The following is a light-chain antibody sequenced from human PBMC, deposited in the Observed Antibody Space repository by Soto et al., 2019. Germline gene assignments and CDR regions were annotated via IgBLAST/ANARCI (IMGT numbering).Light chain of an antibody. V-gene: IGKV4-1*01. Sequence: DIVMTQSPDSLAVSLGERATFNCRYSQSVLYSSNNKNYLAWYQQKPGQPPKLLIYWASTRESGVPDRFSGSGSGTDFTHTISSLQAEDVAVCYCQQYYSTPPAFGQGTKLDIK. CDR1: QSVLYSSNNKNY. J-gene: IGKJ2*01. CDR2: WAS. CDR3: QQYYSTPPA.